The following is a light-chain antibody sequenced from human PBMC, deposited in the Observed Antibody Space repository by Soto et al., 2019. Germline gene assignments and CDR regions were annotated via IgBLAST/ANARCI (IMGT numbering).Light chain of an antibody. CDR2: GAS. J-gene: IGKJ1*01. V-gene: IGKV1-5*03. CDR3: QHYNSYPWT. Sequence: DIQMTQSPSTLSASVGDRVTITCRASQNIDRWLAWYQQKPGKAPNLLIYGASNLESGVPSRFSDSVSGTEFTLTISCLRPDDFATYYCQHYNSYPWTFGQGTNVEIK. CDR1: QNIDRW.